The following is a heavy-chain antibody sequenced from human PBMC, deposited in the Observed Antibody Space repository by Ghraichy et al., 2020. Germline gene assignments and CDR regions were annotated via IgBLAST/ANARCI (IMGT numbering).Heavy chain of an antibody. J-gene: IGHJ5*02. CDR2: ISSSSSYI. V-gene: IGHV3-21*01. Sequence: GGSLRLSCAASGFTFSSYSMNWVRQAPGKGLEWVSSISSSSSYIYYADSVKGRFTISRDNAKNSLYLQMNSLRAEDTAVYYCARDLLHYYDSSGYSPWFDPWGQGTLVTVSS. D-gene: IGHD3-22*01. CDR1: GFTFSSYS. CDR3: ARDLLHYYDSSGYSPWFDP.